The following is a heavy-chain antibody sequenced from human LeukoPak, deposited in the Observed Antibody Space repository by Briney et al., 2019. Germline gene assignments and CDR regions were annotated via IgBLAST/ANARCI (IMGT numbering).Heavy chain of an antibody. J-gene: IGHJ4*02. Sequence: AASVKVSCKSSGYTFTAYAMHWVRQAPGQGLEWMGWITPSDGANYAQKFQGRVTMTRDTSMSIAYMDLNRLTSDDTAVYFCARDRYGDGFAHFDYWGQGTLVTVSS. CDR3: ARDRYGDGFAHFDY. V-gene: IGHV1-2*02. CDR2: ITPSDGA. CDR1: GYTFTAYA. D-gene: IGHD5-24*01.